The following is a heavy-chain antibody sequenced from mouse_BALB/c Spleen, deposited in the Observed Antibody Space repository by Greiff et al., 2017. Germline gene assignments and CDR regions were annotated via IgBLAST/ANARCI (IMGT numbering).Heavy chain of an antibody. D-gene: IGHD2-4*01. CDR1: GFTFSDYY. CDR2: ISDGGSYT. V-gene: IGHV5-4*02. Sequence: EVKLMESGGGLVKPGGSLKLSCAASGFTFSDYYMYWVRQTPEKRLEWVATISDGGSYTYYPDSVKGRFTISRDNAKNNLYLQMSSLKSEDTAMYYCAREGYYDYDEAYWGQGTLVTVSA. CDR3: AREGYYDYDEAY. J-gene: IGHJ3*01.